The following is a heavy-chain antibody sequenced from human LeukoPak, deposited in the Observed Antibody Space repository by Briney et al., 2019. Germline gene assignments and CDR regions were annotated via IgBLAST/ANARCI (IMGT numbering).Heavy chain of an antibody. CDR3: ARDYDSSGYYDRGFDY. J-gene: IGHJ4*02. V-gene: IGHV4-39*07. Sequence: SETLSLTCTVSGGSISSGSYYWGWIRQPPGKGLEWIGSIYYSGSTYYNPSLKSRVTISVDTSKNQFSLKLSSVTAADTAVYYCARDYDSSGYYDRGFDYWGQGTLVTVSS. D-gene: IGHD3-22*01. CDR2: IYYSGST. CDR1: GGSISSGSYY.